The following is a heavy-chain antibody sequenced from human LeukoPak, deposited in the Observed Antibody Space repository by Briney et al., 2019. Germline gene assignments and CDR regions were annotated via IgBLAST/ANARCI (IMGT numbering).Heavy chain of an antibody. CDR3: ARGPPPPYSGWFFHYYGMDV. V-gene: IGHV4-59*01. CDR1: GGSISSYY. Sequence: SETLSLTCTVSGGSISSYYWSWIRQPPGKGLEWIGYIYYSGSTNYNPSLKSRVTISVDTSKNQFSLKLSSVTAADTAVYYCARGPPPPYSGWFFHYYGMDVWGQGTTVTVSS. D-gene: IGHD6-19*01. J-gene: IGHJ6*02. CDR2: IYYSGST.